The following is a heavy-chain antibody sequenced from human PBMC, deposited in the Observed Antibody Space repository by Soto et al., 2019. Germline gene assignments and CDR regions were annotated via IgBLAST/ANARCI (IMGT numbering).Heavy chain of an antibody. J-gene: IGHJ6*02. V-gene: IGHV3-48*04. D-gene: IGHD3-22*01. CDR1: GFTFSTYS. CDR3: ARVNGYYYYGMDV. CDR2: ISGSSGTK. Sequence: PGGSLRLSCAASGFTFSTYSMNWVRQAPGKGLEWISYISGSSGTKYYADSVKGRFTISRDNAKNSLYLQMNSLRAEDTAVYYCARVNGYYYYGMDVWGQGTTVTVSS.